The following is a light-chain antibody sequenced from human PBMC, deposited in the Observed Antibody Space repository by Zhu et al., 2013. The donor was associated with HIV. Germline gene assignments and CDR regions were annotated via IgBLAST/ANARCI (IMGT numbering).Light chain of an antibody. J-gene: IGKJ2*03. Sequence: DIQMTQSPSTLSASVGDRVTITCRASQSISSWLAWYQQKPGKAPKLLIYDASSLEGGVPSRFTGSGSGTEFTLTISSLQPDDFATYYCQQYNSYSSFGQGTKVE. CDR3: QQYNSYSS. CDR1: QSISSW. CDR2: DAS. V-gene: IGKV1-5*01.